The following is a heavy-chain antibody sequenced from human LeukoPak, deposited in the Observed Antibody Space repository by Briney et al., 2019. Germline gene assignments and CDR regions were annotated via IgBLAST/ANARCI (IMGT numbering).Heavy chain of an antibody. J-gene: IGHJ4*02. CDR2: ISSSGSTI. D-gene: IGHD3-22*01. CDR1: GYTFSSYE. CDR3: ARFGRRYYYDGSGYYPEDPFDY. V-gene: IGHV3-48*03. Sequence: GGSLRLSCAASGYTFSSYEMNWVRQAPGKGLEWVSYISSSGSTIYYADSVKGRFTISRDNAKNSLYLQMNSLRAEDTAVYYCARFGRRYYYDGSGYYPEDPFDYWGQGTLVTVSS.